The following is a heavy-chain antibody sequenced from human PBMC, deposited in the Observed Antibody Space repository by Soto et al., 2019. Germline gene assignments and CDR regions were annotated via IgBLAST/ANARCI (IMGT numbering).Heavy chain of an antibody. V-gene: IGHV3-15*01. D-gene: IGHD5-12*01. CDR1: GFTFSNAR. CDR3: TAIVATIRIFEY. CDR2: IKSKTEGGTI. Sequence: EVQLVESGGGLAKPGWSLRLSCVASGFTFSNARMSWVRQAPGKGLEWVGRIKSKTEGGTIDYAAPVKGRFTISRDDSKNTLYLQMNSLKIEDTAVYYCTAIVATIRIFEYWGQGTLVTVSS. J-gene: IGHJ4*02.